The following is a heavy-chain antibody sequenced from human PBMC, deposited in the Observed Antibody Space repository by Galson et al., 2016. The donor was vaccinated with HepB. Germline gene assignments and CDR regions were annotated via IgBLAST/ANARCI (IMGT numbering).Heavy chain of an antibody. V-gene: IGHV4-61*01. D-gene: IGHD6-13*01. J-gene: IGHJ4*02. CDR1: GASLSSGNYY. CDR3: ARDLEAAPGSLDIDF. Sequence: SETLSLTCSVSGASLSSGNYYWTWIRQPPGKGLEWIGHRHSSGSSIYSPSLKSRVTISMDMSRNQFSLKLSSVTAADTAVYYCARDLEAAPGSLDIDFWGQGTLVTVSS. CDR2: RHSSGSS.